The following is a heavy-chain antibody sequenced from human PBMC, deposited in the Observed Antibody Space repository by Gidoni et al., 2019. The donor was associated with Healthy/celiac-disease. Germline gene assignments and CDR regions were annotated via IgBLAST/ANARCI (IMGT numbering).Heavy chain of an antibody. CDR3: ALSAWNSDYFDY. CDR2: ISGSGGST. J-gene: IGHJ4*02. D-gene: IGHD1-7*01. CDR1: GFPFSSYA. V-gene: IGHV3-23*01. Sequence: EVQLLESGGGLVQPGGSLRLSCSASGFPFSSYAMSWVRQAPGKGLEWVSAISGSGGSTYYADSVKGRFTISRDNSKNTLYLQMNSLRAEDTAVYYCALSAWNSDYFDYWGQGTLVTVSS.